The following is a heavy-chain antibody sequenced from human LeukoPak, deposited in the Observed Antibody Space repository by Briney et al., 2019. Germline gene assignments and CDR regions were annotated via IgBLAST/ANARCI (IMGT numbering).Heavy chain of an antibody. J-gene: IGHJ4*02. D-gene: IGHD1-26*01. CDR1: GFTFSSYA. Sequence: GGSLRLSCAASGFTFSSYAMSWVRQAPGKGLEWVSAISGSGGSTYYADSVKGRFTISRDNSKNTLYLQMNSLRAEDTAVYYCAKLLPYLRIAGATTFDYWGQGTLVTVSS. CDR3: AKLLPYLRIAGATTFDY. CDR2: ISGSGGST. V-gene: IGHV3-23*01.